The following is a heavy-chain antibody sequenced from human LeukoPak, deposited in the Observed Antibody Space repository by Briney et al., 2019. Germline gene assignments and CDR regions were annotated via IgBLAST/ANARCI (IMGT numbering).Heavy chain of an antibody. V-gene: IGHV3-23*01. J-gene: IGHJ4*02. Sequence: GGSLRLSCAASGLTFSSYPMTWVRQAPGKGLEWVSAISGGGGSTHYADSVKGRFTISSDNSKNTLYLQMNSLRAEDTAVYFCAKGAYFSGSYGFAFDYWGQGTLVTVSS. CDR2: ISGGGGST. D-gene: IGHD3-10*01. CDR1: GLTFSSYP. CDR3: AKGAYFSGSYGFAFDY.